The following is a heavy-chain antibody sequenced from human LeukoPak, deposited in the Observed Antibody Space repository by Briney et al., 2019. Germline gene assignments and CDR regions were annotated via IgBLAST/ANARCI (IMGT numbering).Heavy chain of an antibody. D-gene: IGHD6-6*01. CDR2: ISSSSSAI. Sequence: TGVPLRLSCAASGFTFSSYGINWVRQTPGKGLEWVSYISSSSSAINYADSVRGRFTISRDNAKNSLYLQMNSLRPEDTAVYYCARGGAARPDYWGQGTLVTVSS. CDR3: ARGGAARPDY. J-gene: IGHJ4*02. V-gene: IGHV3-48*01. CDR1: GFTFSSYG.